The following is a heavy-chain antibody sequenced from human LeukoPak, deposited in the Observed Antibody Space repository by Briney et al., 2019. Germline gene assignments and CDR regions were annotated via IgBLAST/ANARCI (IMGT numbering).Heavy chain of an antibody. J-gene: IGHJ4*02. D-gene: IGHD5-12*01. CDR2: ISAYNGNT. Sequence: ASVKVSCKASGYSFTSNVISWVRQAPGQGLEWMGWISAYNGNTNYAQKFQGRVTMTRDTSISTAYMELSRLRSDDTAVYYCARVPPLRATNPFDYWGQGTLVTVSS. CDR1: GYSFTSNV. V-gene: IGHV1-18*01. CDR3: ARVPPLRATNPFDY.